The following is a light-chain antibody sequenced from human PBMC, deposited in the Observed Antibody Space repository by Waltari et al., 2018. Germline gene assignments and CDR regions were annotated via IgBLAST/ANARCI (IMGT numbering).Light chain of an antibody. Sequence: DIQMTQSPSTLSASVEDRVTITCRASQAIGVWLAWYQQKPGRAPDLLIYKASILQSGVPSRFSGSGSGTEFTLTISSLQPDDFATYYCQQFNSYPWTFGLGTKVEI. V-gene: IGKV1-5*03. CDR2: KAS. J-gene: IGKJ1*01. CDR3: QQFNSYPWT. CDR1: QAIGVW.